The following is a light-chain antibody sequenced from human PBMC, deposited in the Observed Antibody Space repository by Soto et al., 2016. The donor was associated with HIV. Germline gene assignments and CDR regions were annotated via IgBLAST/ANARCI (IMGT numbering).Light chain of an antibody. V-gene: IGLV3-21*03. CDR2: DDS. Sequence: SYELTQPPSVSVAPGKTARITCGGNNIGSESVHWYQQKPGQAPVLVVYDDSDRPSGIPERFSGSNSRSTATLTISRVEAGDEADYYCQVWDSSDDHVVFGGGTKLTVL. CDR1: NIGSES. J-gene: IGLJ2*01. CDR3: QVWDSSDDHVV.